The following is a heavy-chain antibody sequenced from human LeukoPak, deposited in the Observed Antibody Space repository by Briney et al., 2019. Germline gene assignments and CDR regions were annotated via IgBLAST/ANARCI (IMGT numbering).Heavy chain of an antibody. V-gene: IGHV3-53*04. D-gene: IGHD6-13*01. J-gene: IGHJ4*02. CDR3: AGLKRAAGANPLDY. Sequence: GGSLRLSCEASGFTVSSNYMNWVRQAPGKGLEWVSIIYSGGDTFYADSVKGRFTISRHNSENTVYLQMNSLRAEDTAVYYCAGLKRAAGANPLDYWGQGTLVTVSS. CDR1: GFTVSSNY. CDR2: IYSGGDT.